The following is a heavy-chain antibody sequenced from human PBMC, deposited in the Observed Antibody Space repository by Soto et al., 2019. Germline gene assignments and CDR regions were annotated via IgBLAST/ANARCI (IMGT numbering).Heavy chain of an antibody. CDR2: IFSNDEK. CDR3: ARIPWDILTGYRYWYFDL. Sequence: QVTLKESGPVLVKPTETLTLTCTVSGFSVSNARMGVSWIRQPPGKALEWLAHIFSNDEKSYSTSLKSRLTISKDTSKSQVVLTMTNMDPVDTATYYCARIPWDILTGYRYWYFDLWGRGTLVTVSS. D-gene: IGHD3-9*01. CDR1: GFSVSNARMG. J-gene: IGHJ2*01. V-gene: IGHV2-26*01.